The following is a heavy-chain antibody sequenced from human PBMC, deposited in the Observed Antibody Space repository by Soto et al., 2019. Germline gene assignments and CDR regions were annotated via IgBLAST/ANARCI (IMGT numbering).Heavy chain of an antibody. D-gene: IGHD3-3*01. J-gene: IGHJ6*02. CDR1: GGSFSGYY. Sequence: QVQLQQWGAGLLKPSETLSLNCAVYGGSFSGYYWSWIRQPPGKGLEWIGEINHRGSINYNPSLKSRVTMSVDTSQTQFSLELNAVTAAYTAVFYCARGSRRIIPAASGRDYYYHGLDVWGQGTEVTVSS. CDR2: INHRGSI. CDR3: ARGSRRIIPAASGRDYYYHGLDV. V-gene: IGHV4-34*01.